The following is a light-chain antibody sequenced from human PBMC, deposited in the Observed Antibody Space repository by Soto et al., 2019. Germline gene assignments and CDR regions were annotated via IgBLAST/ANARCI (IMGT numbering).Light chain of an antibody. Sequence: DIVLTQSPGTLSLSPGERATLSCRASQSVSSSYLAWYQQKPSQAPRLLIYGASSRTTGIPDRFSGSGCGTDFTLTISRLEPEDFAVYYCQQYDSSPPTFGGGTKVEIK. V-gene: IGKV3-20*01. CDR2: GAS. CDR3: QQYDSSPPT. CDR1: QSVSSSY. J-gene: IGKJ4*01.